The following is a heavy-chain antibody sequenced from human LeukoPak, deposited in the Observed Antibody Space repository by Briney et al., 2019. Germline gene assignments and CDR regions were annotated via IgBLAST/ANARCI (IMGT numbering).Heavy chain of an antibody. J-gene: IGHJ4*02. Sequence: GGSLRLSCAASGFTFSSYTMSWVRQAPGEGLEWVSTISGSGGSTYYADSVKGRFTISRDNSKKMLYLQMNSLRAEDTAVYYCAKDEIDYWGQGTLVTVSS. V-gene: IGHV3-23*01. CDR3: AKDEIDY. CDR1: GFTFSSYT. CDR2: ISGSGGST.